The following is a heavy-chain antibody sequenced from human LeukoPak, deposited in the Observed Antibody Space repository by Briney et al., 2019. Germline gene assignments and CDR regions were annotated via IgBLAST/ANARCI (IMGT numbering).Heavy chain of an antibody. CDR3: ARSIVATIGGSDYGDYEGVAPHKIDY. D-gene: IGHD4-17*01. J-gene: IGHJ4*02. CDR2: IISIFGTA. V-gene: IGHV1-69*13. CDR1: GGTFSSYA. Sequence: SVKVSCKASGGTFSSYAISWVRQAPGQGLEWMGGIISIFGTANYAQKFQGRVTITENESTSTAYMELSSLGSEDTAVYYCARSIVATIGGSDYGDYEGVAPHKIDYWGQGTLVTVSS.